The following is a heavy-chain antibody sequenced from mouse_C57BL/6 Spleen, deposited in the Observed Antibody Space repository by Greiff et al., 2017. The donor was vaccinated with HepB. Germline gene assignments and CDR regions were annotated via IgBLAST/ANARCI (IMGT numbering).Heavy chain of an antibody. Sequence: EVQLQQSGPELVKPGASVKMSCKASGYTFTDYYMHWVKQSHGKSLEWIGFINPNNGGTSYNQKCKGKATLTVNKYSRTAYMELRSLTSGDSAVYYCARTYYAGSSEAMDYWGQGTSVTVSS. J-gene: IGHJ4*01. D-gene: IGHD1-1*01. V-gene: IGHV1-22*01. CDR3: ARTYYAGSSEAMDY. CDR1: GYTFTDYY. CDR2: INPNNGGT.